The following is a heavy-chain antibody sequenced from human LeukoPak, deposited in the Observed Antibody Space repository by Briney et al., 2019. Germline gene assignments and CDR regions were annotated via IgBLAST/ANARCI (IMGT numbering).Heavy chain of an antibody. CDR1: GGSISSSSYY. Sequence: SETLSLTCTVSGGSISSSSYYWGWIRQPPGKGLEWIGSIYYSGSTYYNPSLKSRVTISVDTSKNQFSLKLSSVTAADTAVYYCARPLKLKYYYDSSGYYSGEDAFDIWGQGTMVTVSS. D-gene: IGHD3-22*01. CDR2: IYYSGST. V-gene: IGHV4-39*01. J-gene: IGHJ3*02. CDR3: ARPLKLKYYYDSSGYYSGEDAFDI.